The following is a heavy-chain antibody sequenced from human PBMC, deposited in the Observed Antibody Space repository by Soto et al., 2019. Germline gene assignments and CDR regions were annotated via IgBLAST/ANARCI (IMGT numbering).Heavy chain of an antibody. Sequence: GGSLSLACAASGFTFSSYGMHWVRQAPGKGLEWVAVISYDGSNKYYADSVKGRFTISRDNSKNTLYLQMNSLRAEDTAVYYCAKDAKHLYYDFWSGPDYWGQGTLVTVSS. V-gene: IGHV3-30*18. CDR3: AKDAKHLYYDFWSGPDY. J-gene: IGHJ4*02. CDR1: GFTFSSYG. D-gene: IGHD3-3*01. CDR2: ISYDGSNK.